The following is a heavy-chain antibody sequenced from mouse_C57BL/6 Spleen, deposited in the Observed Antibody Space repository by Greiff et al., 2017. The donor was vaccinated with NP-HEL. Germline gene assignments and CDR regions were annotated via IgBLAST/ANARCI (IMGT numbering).Heavy chain of an antibody. CDR3: ARGETAQAKAMDY. V-gene: IGHV1-81*01. CDR1: GYTFTSYG. D-gene: IGHD3-2*02. J-gene: IGHJ4*01. CDR2: IYPRSGNT. Sequence: VQLQQSGAELARPGASVKLSCKASGYTFTSYGISWVKQRTGQGLEWIGEIYPRSGNTYYNEKFKGKATLTADKSSSTAYMELRSLTSEDSAVYFCARGETAQAKAMDYWGQGTSVTVSS.